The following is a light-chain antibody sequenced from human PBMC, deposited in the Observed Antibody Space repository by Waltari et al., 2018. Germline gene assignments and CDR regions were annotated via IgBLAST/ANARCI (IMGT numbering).Light chain of an antibody. CDR2: DVT. Sequence: QSALTQPRSVSGSPGQPVTIPCPGSSGDVGDFTYVSRYQQHPGKAPKFMIHDVTKRPSGVPDRFSGSRSADTASLTISGLQAEDEADYYCCSYGGSYTLVVFGGGTKLTVL. V-gene: IGLV2-11*01. CDR1: SGDVGDFTY. CDR3: CSYGGSYTLVV. J-gene: IGLJ2*01.